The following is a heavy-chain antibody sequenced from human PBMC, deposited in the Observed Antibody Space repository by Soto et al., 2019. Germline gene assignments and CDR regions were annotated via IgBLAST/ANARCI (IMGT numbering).Heavy chain of an antibody. V-gene: IGHV4-59*01. CDR1: GGTISSNF. Sequence: SETPSLTCTVCGGTISSNFWGWIRQSPGKGLEWIGFVYYGGTNYNPSFESRVTMSVDTPKNQFSLELNSVTAADTAVYYCVSYRGAFYFDHWGQGALVTVSS. CDR3: VSYRGAFYFDH. J-gene: IGHJ4*02. CDR2: VYYGGT. D-gene: IGHD4-4*01.